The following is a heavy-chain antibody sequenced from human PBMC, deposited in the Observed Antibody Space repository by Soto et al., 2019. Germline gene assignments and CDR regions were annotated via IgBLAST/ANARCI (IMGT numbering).Heavy chain of an antibody. CDR2: IIPIFGTA. CDR3: AREADFWSGYSNYYYGMDV. J-gene: IGHJ6*02. CDR1: GGTFSSYA. Sequence: GASVKVSCKASGGTFSSYAISWLRQAPGQGLEWMGGIIPIFGTANYAQKFQGRVTITADKSTSTAYMELSSLRSEDTAVYYCAREADFWSGYSNYYYGMDVWGQGTTVTVSS. D-gene: IGHD3-3*01. V-gene: IGHV1-69*06.